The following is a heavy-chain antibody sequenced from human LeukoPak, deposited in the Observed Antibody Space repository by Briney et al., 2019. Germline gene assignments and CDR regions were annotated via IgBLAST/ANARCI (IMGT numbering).Heavy chain of an antibody. D-gene: IGHD2-2*02. CDR2: IFHRGST. Sequence: PSETLSLTCTVSGGSISSGGYYWSWIRQPPGKGLEWIGYIFHRGSTYYNPSLKSRVSISVDRSKNQFSLKLTSVTAADTALYYCARDPIGYCGSSNCYNGGFDYWGQGTLVTVSS. CDR3: ARDPIGYCGSSNCYNGGFDY. CDR1: GGSISSGGYY. J-gene: IGHJ4*02. V-gene: IGHV4-30-2*01.